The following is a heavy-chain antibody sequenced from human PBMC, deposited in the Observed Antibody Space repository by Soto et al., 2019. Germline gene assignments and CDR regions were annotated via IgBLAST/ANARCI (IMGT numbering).Heavy chain of an antibody. Sequence: QQPQSGAEVKKPGASMKVSYKASGCTFTGYYMHWVRQAPGQGLEWMGWISPNSGATNYAQKFQGCVTMTRDTSISTAYMELCILYESGFLCFGELLFFDSWGQGSPVTVSS. V-gene: IGHV1-2*04. J-gene: IGHJ4*02. D-gene: IGHD3-10*01. CDR3: LLFFDS. CDR1: GCTFTGYY. CDR2: ISPNSGAT.